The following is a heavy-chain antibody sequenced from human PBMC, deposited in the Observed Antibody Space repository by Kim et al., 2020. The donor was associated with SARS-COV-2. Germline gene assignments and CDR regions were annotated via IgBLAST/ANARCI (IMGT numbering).Heavy chain of an antibody. CDR3: ARLTTVTTKDAFDI. CDR1: GGSISSSSSC. Sequence: SETLSLTCTVSGGSISSSSSCWGWIRQPPGKGLDWIGSISYGGSTYYNPSLKSRVAISVDTSKNQFSLRLRSVTAADTAVYYCARLTTVTTKDAFDIWGQGTMVTVSS. V-gene: IGHV4-39*07. J-gene: IGHJ3*02. CDR2: ISYGGST. D-gene: IGHD4-17*01.